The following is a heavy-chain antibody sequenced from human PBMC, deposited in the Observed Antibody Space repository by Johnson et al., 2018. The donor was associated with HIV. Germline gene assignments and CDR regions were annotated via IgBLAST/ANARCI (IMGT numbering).Heavy chain of an antibody. CDR2: ISYVGSNK. Sequence: QVQLVESGGGVVQPGRSLRLSCGASGFTFSSYAMHWVRQAPGKGLEWVAVISYVGSNKYYADSVKGRFTISRDNSKNTLYLQMNSLRAEDTAVYYCARDLMGPIVVDPYAFDIWGQGTMVTVSS. D-gene: IGHD2-2*01. CDR1: GFTFSSYA. J-gene: IGHJ3*02. CDR3: ARDLMGPIVVDPYAFDI. V-gene: IGHV3-30*04.